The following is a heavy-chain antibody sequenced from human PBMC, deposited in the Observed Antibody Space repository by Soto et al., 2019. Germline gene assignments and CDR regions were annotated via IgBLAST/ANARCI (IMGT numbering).Heavy chain of an antibody. CDR1: GGSFSGYY. J-gene: IGHJ4*02. V-gene: IGHV4-34*01. CDR3: ARRRLRYFDWLPLDY. D-gene: IGHD3-9*01. CDR2: INHSGST. Sequence: SETLSLTCAVYGGSFSGYYWSWIRQPPGKGLEWIGEINHSGSTNYNPSLKSRVTISVDTSKNQFSLKLSSVTAADTAVYYCARRRLRYFDWLPLDYWGQGTLVTVSS.